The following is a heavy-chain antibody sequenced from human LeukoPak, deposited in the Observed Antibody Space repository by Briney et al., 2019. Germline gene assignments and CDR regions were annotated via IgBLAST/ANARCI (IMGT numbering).Heavy chain of an antibody. CDR3: ARLATVTSGRIWFDP. J-gene: IGHJ5*02. CDR2: IYYSGST. CDR1: GGSISSSSYY. Sequence: SETLSLTCTVSGGSISSSSYYWGWIRQPPGKRLEWIGSIYYSGSTYYNPSLKSRVTISVDTSKNQFSLKLSSVTAADTAVYYCARLATVTSGRIWFDPWGQGTLVTVSS. D-gene: IGHD4-17*01. V-gene: IGHV4-39*01.